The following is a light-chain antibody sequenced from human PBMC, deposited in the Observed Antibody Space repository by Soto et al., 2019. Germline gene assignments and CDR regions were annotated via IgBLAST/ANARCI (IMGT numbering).Light chain of an antibody. J-gene: IGLJ1*01. V-gene: IGLV2-14*01. CDR3: ISYTSDDVRYV. CDR1: SNDIGDYNY. CDR2: EVN. Sequence: QSALTQPASVSGSPGQSITISCTGTSNDIGDYNYVSWYQHHPGKAPKLVIFEVNNRPSGVSNRFSGSKSGNTASLTISGLQSEDEADYYCISYTSDDVRYVFGTGTKLTVL.